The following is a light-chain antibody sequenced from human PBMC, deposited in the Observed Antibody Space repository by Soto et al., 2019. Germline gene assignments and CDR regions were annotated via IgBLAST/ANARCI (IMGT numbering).Light chain of an antibody. V-gene: IGLV2-14*01. Sequence: QSVLTQPASVSGSPGQSITISCTGTSSDVGGYKYVSWYQQHPGKAPKLMLFEVSNRPSGVSDRFSGSKSGNTASLTISGLQAEDEADYFCSSYTSSGTLVFGGGTKLTVL. CDR2: EVS. CDR3: SSYTSSGTLV. CDR1: SSDVGGYKY. J-gene: IGLJ2*01.